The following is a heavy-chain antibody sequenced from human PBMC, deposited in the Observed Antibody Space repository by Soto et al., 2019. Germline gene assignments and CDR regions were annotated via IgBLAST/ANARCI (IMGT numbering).Heavy chain of an antibody. D-gene: IGHD3-22*01. CDR3: AKDGGGNYDASSGYFDY. V-gene: IGHV3-23*01. CDR1: GFTFSSYA. J-gene: IGHJ4*02. Sequence: GGSLRHSCAASGFTFSSYAMSWVRQAPGKGLEWVSAISGSGVSTYYADSVKGWFTISRSNYKNTMYLQMNGLRAEDTAVYHCAKDGGGNYDASSGYFDYWGQGTLVTVSS. CDR2: ISGSGVST.